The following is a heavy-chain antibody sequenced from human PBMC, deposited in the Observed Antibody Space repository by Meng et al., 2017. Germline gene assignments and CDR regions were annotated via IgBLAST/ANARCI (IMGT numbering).Heavy chain of an antibody. V-gene: IGHV2-5*02. D-gene: IGHD2-21*02. J-gene: IGHJ5*02. CDR3: AHRRGDSREGWFDP. CDR2: IYWDDDK. Sequence: QITLNESCPTLVKPTQTLTLTYTISGFSLSTSGVGVGWIRQPPGKALEWLALIYWDDDKRYSPSLKSRLTITKDTSKNQVVLTMTNMDPVDTATYYCAHRRGDSREGWFDPWGQGTLVTVSS. CDR1: GFSLSTSGVG.